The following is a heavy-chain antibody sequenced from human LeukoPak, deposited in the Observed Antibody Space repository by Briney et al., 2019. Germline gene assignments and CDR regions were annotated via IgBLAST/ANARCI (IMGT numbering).Heavy chain of an antibody. J-gene: IGHJ3*02. V-gene: IGHV3-48*03. CDR3: ARDGGATSPQTDAFDI. CDR2: ISSSGSTI. D-gene: IGHD1-26*01. CDR1: GFTFSSYE. Sequence: PGGSLRLSCAASGFTFSSYEMNWVRQAPGKGLEWVSYISSSGSTIYYADSVKGRFTISRDNAKNSLYLQMNILRAEDTAVYYCARDGGATSPQTDAFDIWGQGTMVTVSS.